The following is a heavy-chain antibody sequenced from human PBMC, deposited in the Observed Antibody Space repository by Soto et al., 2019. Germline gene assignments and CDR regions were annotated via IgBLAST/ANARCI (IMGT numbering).Heavy chain of an antibody. D-gene: IGHD6-19*01. CDR2: ISYDGSGK. J-gene: IGHJ6*02. V-gene: IGHV3-30*18. CDR3: AKKGIGAMAGYYGMDV. CDR1: GFTFSHYG. Sequence: QVQLVESGGGVVQPGRSLRLSCAASGFTFSHYGMHWVRQAPGKGLEWVALISYDGSGKYFADSVKGRFTISRDNSKNTVYLQMSSLRTDDTAVYYCAKKGIGAMAGYYGMDVWGRGTTVTVSS.